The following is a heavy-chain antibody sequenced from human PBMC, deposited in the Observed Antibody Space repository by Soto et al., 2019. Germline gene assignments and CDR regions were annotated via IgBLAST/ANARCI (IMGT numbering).Heavy chain of an antibody. J-gene: IGHJ4*02. Sequence: QVQLVQSGAEVKKPGSSVRVSCTASGDTFNFYTISWVRQVPGQGPEWMGRIIPMLGMSNYAQKFQGRVTXXXDXXTRTVYMNLSGLTSEDTAVYYCATNYGSGSTHFDYWGQGTLVTVSS. V-gene: IGHV1-69*02. D-gene: IGHD3-10*01. CDR1: GDTFNFYT. CDR2: IIPMLGMS. CDR3: ATNYGSGSTHFDY.